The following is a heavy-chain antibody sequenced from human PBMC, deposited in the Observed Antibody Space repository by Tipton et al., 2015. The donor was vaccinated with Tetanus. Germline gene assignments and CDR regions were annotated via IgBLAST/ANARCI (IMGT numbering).Heavy chain of an antibody. D-gene: IGHD2-2*01. Sequence: TLSLTCTVSGGSFRSGDHYWSWIRQPPGKGLEWIGYIYYNGNTHYNPALKSRVTISVDTSKNQFSLKLSSVTAADTAIYYCAREVPAAGHFDSWGQGTLVTVSS. V-gene: IGHV4-61*08. CDR3: AREVPAAGHFDS. CDR1: GGSFRSGDHY. CDR2: IYYNGNT. J-gene: IGHJ4*02.